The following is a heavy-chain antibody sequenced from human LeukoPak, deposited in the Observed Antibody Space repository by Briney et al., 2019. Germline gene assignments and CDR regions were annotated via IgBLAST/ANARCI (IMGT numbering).Heavy chain of an antibody. J-gene: IGHJ4*02. V-gene: IGHV4-59*07. D-gene: IGHD3-3*01. CDR2: IYYSGST. CDR1: SGSISSYY. CDR3: ARVGFWSGYFGSYYFDY. Sequence: SHTLSLTCTVSSGSISSYYWSWIRQPPGKGLEWIVYIYYSGSTNYNPSLKSRVTISVDTSKNQFSLKLSSVTAADTAVYYCARVGFWSGYFGSYYFDYWGQGTLVTVSS.